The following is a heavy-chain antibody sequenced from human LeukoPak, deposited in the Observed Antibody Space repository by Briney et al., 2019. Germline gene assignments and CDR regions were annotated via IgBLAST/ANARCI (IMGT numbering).Heavy chain of an antibody. J-gene: IGHJ4*02. Sequence: GGSLRLSCAASGFTFSSYAMSWVRQAPGKGLEWVSAITADGGSTYYADSVKGRFTISRDNSKNTLYLQMNSLRAEDTAVYYCARDAHTYYYGSGSYYNYWGQGTLVTVSS. V-gene: IGHV3-23*01. CDR1: GFTFSSYA. D-gene: IGHD3-10*01. CDR2: ITADGGST. CDR3: ARDAHTYYYGSGSYYNY.